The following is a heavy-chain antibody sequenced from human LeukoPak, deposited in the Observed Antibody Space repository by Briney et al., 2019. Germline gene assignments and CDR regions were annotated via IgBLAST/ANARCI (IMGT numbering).Heavy chain of an antibody. D-gene: IGHD5-18*01. V-gene: IGHV4-61*01. CDR1: GGSVSGGSYY. Sequence: SETLSLTCTVSGGSVSGGSYYWSWIRQPPGKGLEWIGYIYYSGSTNYNPSLKSRVTISVDTSKNQFSLKLSSVTAADTAVYYCAREWIQLGNWFDPWGQGTLVTVSS. CDR3: AREWIQLGNWFDP. J-gene: IGHJ5*02. CDR2: IYYSGST.